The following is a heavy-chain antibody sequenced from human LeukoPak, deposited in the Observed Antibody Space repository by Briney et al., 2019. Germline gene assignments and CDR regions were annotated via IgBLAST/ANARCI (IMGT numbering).Heavy chain of an antibody. J-gene: IGHJ3*01. V-gene: IGHV3-72*01. D-gene: IGHD3-22*01. CDR3: ARDGAEGDDSAFDV. CDR2: TRSKVRKYAT. Sequence: TGGSLSLSCVVSGFTLRDYHMECVRQAPGMGLEWVGRTRSKVRKYATEYAASVKGRFTISRDESENSVFLHLSSLTVEDTDLYYCARDGAEGDDSAFDVWGQGTMVTVSS. CDR1: GFTLRDYH.